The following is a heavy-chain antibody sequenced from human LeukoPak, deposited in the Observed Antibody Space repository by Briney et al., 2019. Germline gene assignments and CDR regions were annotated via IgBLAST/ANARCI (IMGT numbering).Heavy chain of an antibody. Sequence: SETLPLTCTVSGGSISSYYWSWIRQPAGKGLEWIGRIYTSGSTNYNPSLKSRVTMSVDTSKDQFSLKLSSVTAADTAVYYCARDWSEYSSSHTFDPWGQGTLVTVSS. V-gene: IGHV4-4*07. CDR2: IYTSGST. J-gene: IGHJ5*02. CDR3: ARDWSEYSSSHTFDP. D-gene: IGHD6-6*01. CDR1: GGSISSYY.